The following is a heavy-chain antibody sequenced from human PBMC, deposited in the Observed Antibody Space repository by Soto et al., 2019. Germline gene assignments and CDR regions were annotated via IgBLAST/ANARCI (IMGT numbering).Heavy chain of an antibody. Sequence: PGGSLRLSCTASGFTFGDYAMSWFRQAPGKGLEWVGFIRSKAYGGTTEYAASVKGRFTISRDDSKSIAYLQMNSLKTEDTAVYYCTRDLKDSGYYYDPRWDYYYYGMDVWGPGTTVTGSS. CDR2: IRSKAYGGTT. CDR3: TRDLKDSGYYYDPRWDYYYYGMDV. V-gene: IGHV3-49*03. CDR1: GFTFGDYA. D-gene: IGHD5-12*01. J-gene: IGHJ6*02.